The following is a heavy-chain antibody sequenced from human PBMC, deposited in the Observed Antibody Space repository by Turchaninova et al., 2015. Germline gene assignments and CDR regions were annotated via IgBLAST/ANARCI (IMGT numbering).Heavy chain of an antibody. D-gene: IGHD3-10*01. Sequence: QVQLVESGGRVVQPGGSLRLSCAASGFSCRSKGMHWVRQAPGKGLEWVAVIWYDGSEKYYADSVKGRFTISRDNIKNTLYLQMNSLRVEDTAVYYCAKGMDGRFVDYWGQGTLVTVSS. V-gene: IGHV3-33*06. J-gene: IGHJ4*02. CDR2: IWYDGSEK. CDR3: AKGMDGRFVDY. CDR1: GFSCRSKG.